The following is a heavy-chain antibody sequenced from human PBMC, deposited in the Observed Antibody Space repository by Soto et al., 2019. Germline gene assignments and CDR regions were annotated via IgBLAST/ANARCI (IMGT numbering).Heavy chain of an antibody. V-gene: IGHV1-2*02. CDR1: GYPVTAYY. CDR2: INPATGAA. CDR3: ARGGGVGVAGSAAFDM. D-gene: IGHD3-3*01. J-gene: IGHJ3*02. Sequence: QLHLVQSGAVVKKPGASVTVSCSASGYPVTAYYMHWVRQAPGRGLEWMGGINPATGAAKYTQTFQGRVTMTRDTSTSTVFMELSGLTXEDTAVFYCARGGGVGVAGSAAFDMWGQGTLVTVSS.